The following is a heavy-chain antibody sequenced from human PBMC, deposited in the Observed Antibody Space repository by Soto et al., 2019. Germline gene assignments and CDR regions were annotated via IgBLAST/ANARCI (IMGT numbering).Heavy chain of an antibody. D-gene: IGHD3-3*01. CDR2: ISSSSSYI. V-gene: IGHV3-21*01. CDR3: AKELGGTICGVVISDGMYX. J-gene: IGHJ6*02. CDR1: GFTFSSYS. Sequence: GSLRLSFAASGFTFSSYSMNWVRQAPGKGLEWVSSISSSSSYIYYADSVKVRFTISRDNAKNTLYLQMNSLRAEGTAVYYCAKELGGTICGVVISDGMYXWGQATRVTVS.